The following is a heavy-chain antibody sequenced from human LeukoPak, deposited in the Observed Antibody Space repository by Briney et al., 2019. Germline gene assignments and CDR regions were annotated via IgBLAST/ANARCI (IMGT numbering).Heavy chain of an antibody. CDR3: ARAPHYYDSSGYED. CDR2: INHSGST. J-gene: IGHJ4*02. V-gene: IGHV4-34*01. D-gene: IGHD3-22*01. CDR1: GGSFSGYY. Sequence: SETLSLTCAVYGGSFSGYYWSWIRQPPGKGLEWIGEINHSGSTNYNPSLKSRVTISVDTSKNQFSLKLGSVTAADTAVYYCARAPHYYDSSGYEDWGQGTLVTVSS.